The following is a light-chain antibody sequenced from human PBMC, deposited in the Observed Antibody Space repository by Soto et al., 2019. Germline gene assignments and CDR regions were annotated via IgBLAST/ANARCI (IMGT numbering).Light chain of an antibody. CDR1: SSDVGGYNS. CDR3: SSYTSSSTLV. Sequence: QSALTQPASVSGSPGQSITISCTGTSSDVGGYNSVSWYQQYPGKAPKLMISEVSNRPSGVSNRFSGSKSGNTASLTISGLQAEDEADYYCSSYTSSSTLVFGGGTKLTVL. V-gene: IGLV2-14*01. CDR2: EVS. J-gene: IGLJ2*01.